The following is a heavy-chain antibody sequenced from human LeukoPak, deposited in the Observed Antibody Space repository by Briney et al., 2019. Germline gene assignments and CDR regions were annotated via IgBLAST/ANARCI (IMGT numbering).Heavy chain of an antibody. CDR2: ISGSGTNK. CDR1: GFTFSDYY. Sequence: KPGGSLRLSCAASGFTFSDYYMSWIRQVPGKGLEWLSYISGSGTNKYYADSVKGRFTISRDNAKNSLYLQMNSLRAEDTAVYYCARAGSSSSWYVPFDIWGQGTMVTVSS. CDR3: ARAGSSSSWYVPFDI. V-gene: IGHV3-11*04. J-gene: IGHJ3*02. D-gene: IGHD6-13*01.